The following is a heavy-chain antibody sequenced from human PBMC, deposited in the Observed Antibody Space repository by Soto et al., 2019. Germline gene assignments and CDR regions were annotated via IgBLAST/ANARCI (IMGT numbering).Heavy chain of an antibody. Sequence: EVQLVESGGGLVKPGGSLRLSCAASGFTFSSYSMNWVRQAPGKGLEWVSYISGSSSHIYYADSVKGRFTISRDNAKNSLYLHMNSLTAEDTAVYYCARGRHSNGYWFDYWGQGTLVTVSS. D-gene: IGHD3-22*01. CDR1: GFTFSSYS. J-gene: IGHJ4*02. V-gene: IGHV3-21*01. CDR3: ARGRHSNGYWFDY. CDR2: ISGSSSHI.